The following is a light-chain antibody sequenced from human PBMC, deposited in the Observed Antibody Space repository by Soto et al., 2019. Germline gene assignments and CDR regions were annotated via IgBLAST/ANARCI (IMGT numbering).Light chain of an antibody. Sequence: IVWTQTKATLSLSHGERATLSCRASQSVSSYLAWYQQKPGQAPRLLIYDASNRATGIPARFSGSGSGTDFTLTISSLEPQDFAFYYCQQRSNLITFGQGARL. CDR3: QQRSNLIT. J-gene: IGKJ5*01. CDR2: DAS. V-gene: IGKV3-11*01. CDR1: QSVSSY.